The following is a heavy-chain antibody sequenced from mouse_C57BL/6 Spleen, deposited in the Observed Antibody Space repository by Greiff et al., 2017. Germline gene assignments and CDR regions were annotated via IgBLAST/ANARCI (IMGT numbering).Heavy chain of an antibody. CDR2: INPSSGYT. CDR3: ARDYYGSSSYYAMDY. Sequence: LVESGAELAKPGASVKLSCKASGYTFTSYWMHWVKQRPGQGLEWIGYINPSSGYTKYNQKFKDKATLTADKSSSTAYMQLSILTYEDSAVYYCARDYYGSSSYYAMDYWGQGTSVTVSS. D-gene: IGHD1-1*01. V-gene: IGHV1-7*01. CDR1: GYTFTSYW. J-gene: IGHJ4*01.